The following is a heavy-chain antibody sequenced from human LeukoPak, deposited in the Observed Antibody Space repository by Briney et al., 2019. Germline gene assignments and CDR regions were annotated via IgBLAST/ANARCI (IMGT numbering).Heavy chain of an antibody. CDR3: ARVMVRGVSFFDY. CDR2: MYNSGSS. D-gene: IGHD3-10*01. J-gene: IGHJ4*02. V-gene: IGHV4-39*01. CDR1: GVSINSSSYY. Sequence: SETLSLTCTVSGVSINSSSYYWRGIRQSPGKGLEWIGSMYNSGSSYYNPSLKSRVTIFVDTSKNQFSLQLSSVTATDTAVYYCARVMVRGVSFFDYWGQGTLVTVSS.